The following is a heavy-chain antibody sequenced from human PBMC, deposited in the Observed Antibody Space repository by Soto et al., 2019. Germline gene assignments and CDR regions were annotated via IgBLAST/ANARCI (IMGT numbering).Heavy chain of an antibody. CDR1: GYTFTNYF. D-gene: IGHD6-13*01. CDR2: IYPGDSET. J-gene: IGHJ5*02. CDR3: AKSFFSSTWYYPAS. Sequence: GESLKISCKGSGYTFTNYFIGWVRQMPGKGLQWMGAIYPGDSETKYSPSFQGHVTISVDKSTSTAYLQWNSLEASDTAMYYCAKSFFSSTWYYPASWGQGSLVSVSS. V-gene: IGHV5-51*01.